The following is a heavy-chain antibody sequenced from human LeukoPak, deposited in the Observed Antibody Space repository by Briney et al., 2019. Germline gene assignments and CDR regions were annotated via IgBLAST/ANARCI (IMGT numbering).Heavy chain of an antibody. CDR2: MNPNSGNT. J-gene: IGHJ6*02. V-gene: IGHV1-8*01. CDR3: ARQHIAAADYYYGMDV. Sequence: ASVKVSCKASGYTFTSYDINWVRQATGQGLEWMGWMNPNSGNTGYAQKFQGRVTMTRNTSISTAYMELSSLGSEDTAVYYCARQHIAAADYYYGMDVWGQGTTVTVSS. CDR1: GYTFTSYD. D-gene: IGHD6-13*01.